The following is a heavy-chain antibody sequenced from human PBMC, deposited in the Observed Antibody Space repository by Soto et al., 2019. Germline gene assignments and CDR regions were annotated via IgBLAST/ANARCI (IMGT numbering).Heavy chain of an antibody. CDR3: ASDSSSGTLDN. CDR2: ISTENGNT. V-gene: IGHV1-18*04. D-gene: IGHD3-22*01. J-gene: IGHJ4*02. Sequence: QVQLVQSGAEVKKPGASVQVSCKASGYTFINNAITWVRQAPGQGLERMGGISTENGNTNYAQNLQGRVILTRDRSTNTANMELRSLRPEDTATYYCASDSSSGTLDNWGQGALVTVSS. CDR1: GYTFINNA.